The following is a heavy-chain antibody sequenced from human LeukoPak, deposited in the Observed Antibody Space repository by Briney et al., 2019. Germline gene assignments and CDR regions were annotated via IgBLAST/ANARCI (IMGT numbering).Heavy chain of an antibody. J-gene: IGHJ4*02. Sequence: PSETLSLTCTVSGYSISSGYYWGWIRQPPGKGLEWIGSIYHSGSTYYNPSLKSRVTISVDTSKNQFSLKLSSVTAADTAVYYCARESSSSWYVFDYWGQGTLVTVSS. V-gene: IGHV4-38-2*02. CDR3: ARESSSSWYVFDY. D-gene: IGHD6-13*01. CDR2: IYHSGST. CDR1: GYSISSGYY.